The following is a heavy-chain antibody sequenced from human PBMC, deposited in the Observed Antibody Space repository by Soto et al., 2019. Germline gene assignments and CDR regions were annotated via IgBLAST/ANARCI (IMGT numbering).Heavy chain of an antibody. V-gene: IGHV1-69*19. Sequence: QVQLVQSGPELKKPGSAVKVSCKASGGTFNTYAMTWVRHVPGQGLEWMGGIFPMFDVPRYAQKFQGRVTITLDESSTTAYMDLSSLRFDDTAVYYGARSVGSGGVIGGFDYWGQGTLVSV. CDR3: ARSVGSGGVIGGFDY. D-gene: IGHD3-16*02. J-gene: IGHJ4*02. CDR1: GGTFNTYA. CDR2: IFPMFDVP.